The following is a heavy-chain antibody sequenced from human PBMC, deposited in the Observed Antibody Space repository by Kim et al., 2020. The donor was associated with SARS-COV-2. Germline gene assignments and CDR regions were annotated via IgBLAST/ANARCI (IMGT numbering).Heavy chain of an antibody. CDR3: ARDTPGQKAYDI. J-gene: IGHJ3*02. V-gene: IGHV6-1*01. Sequence: YAGSVQSRITINADTSTNQFSLQLNSVSPEDTAVYYCARDTPGQKAYDIWGQGTMVTVSS.